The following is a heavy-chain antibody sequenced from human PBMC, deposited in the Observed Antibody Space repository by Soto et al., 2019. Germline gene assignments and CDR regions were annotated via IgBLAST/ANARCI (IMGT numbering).Heavy chain of an antibody. V-gene: IGHV4-59*08. D-gene: IGHD3-9*01. Sequence: QVQLQESGPGLVKPSETLSLTCTVSGGSISNYHWHWIRQPPGKGLEWLGNIHYSGTTDYNPSLKSRVTVSVDTSKNQFSLKLSSVTAADTAVYYCAGNYDVLTGRGDLDVWGQGTTVTVSS. CDR2: IHYSGTT. CDR3: AGNYDVLTGRGDLDV. CDR1: GGSISNYH. J-gene: IGHJ6*02.